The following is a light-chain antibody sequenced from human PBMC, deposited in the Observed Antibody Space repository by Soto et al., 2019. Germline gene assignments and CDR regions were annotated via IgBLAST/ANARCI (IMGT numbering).Light chain of an antibody. V-gene: IGKV1-5*03. Sequence: DIQMTQSPSTLSASVGDRVNIPCRTSQSISSWLAWYQQKPGKAPKLLIYKASSLESGVPSRFSGSGAGTEFTLTISSLQPDDFATYYCQQYKSYSVTFGQGTRLDIK. J-gene: IGKJ5*01. CDR2: KAS. CDR1: QSISSW. CDR3: QQYKSYSVT.